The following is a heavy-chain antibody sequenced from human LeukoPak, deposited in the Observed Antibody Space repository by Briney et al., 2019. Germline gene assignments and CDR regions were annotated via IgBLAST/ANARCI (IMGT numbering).Heavy chain of an antibody. D-gene: IGHD6-13*01. V-gene: IGHV4-4*07. CDR3: ATNVATAGWLEGAFDI. Sequence: PSETLSLTCTVSDGSISTYYWTWIRQTAGKGLEWIGRTHISGTTNYNPSLKSRVTLSLDTSKNQFSLRLTSVTAADTAVYYCATNVATAGWLEGAFDIWGQGTMVTVSS. CDR1: DGSISTYY. CDR2: THISGTT. J-gene: IGHJ3*02.